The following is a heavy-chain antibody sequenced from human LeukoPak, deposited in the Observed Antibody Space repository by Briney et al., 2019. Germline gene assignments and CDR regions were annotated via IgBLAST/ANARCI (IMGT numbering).Heavy chain of an antibody. CDR2: INPNSGGT. D-gene: IGHD5-18*01. V-gene: IGHV1-2*02. J-gene: IGHJ4*02. CDR3: ARGAGAAMVTPDY. CDR1: GYTFTGYY. Sequence: ASVKASCKASGYTFTGYYMHWVRQAPGQGLEWMGWINPNSGGTNYAQKFQGRITMTRDTSISTAYMELSRLRSDDTAVYYCARGAGAAMVTPDYWGQGTLVTVSS.